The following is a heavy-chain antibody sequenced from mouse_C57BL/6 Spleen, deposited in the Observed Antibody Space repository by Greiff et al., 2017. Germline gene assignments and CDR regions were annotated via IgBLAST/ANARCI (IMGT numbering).Heavy chain of an antibody. J-gene: IGHJ2*01. CDR1: GYAFSSSW. CDR2: IYPGDGDT. Sequence: LVESGPELVKPGASVKISCKASGYAFSSSWMTWVKQRPGKGLEWIGRIYPGDGDTNYNGKFKGKATLTADKSSSTAYMQLSSLTSEDSAVYFCARSYYDYYFDYWGKGTTLTVSS. V-gene: IGHV1-82*01. CDR3: ARSYYDYYFDY. D-gene: IGHD2-4*01.